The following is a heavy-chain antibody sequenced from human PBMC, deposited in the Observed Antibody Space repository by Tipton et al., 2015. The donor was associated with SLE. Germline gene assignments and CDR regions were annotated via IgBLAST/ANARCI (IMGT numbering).Heavy chain of an antibody. CDR3: AKGPEWLSY. Sequence: SLRLSCVASGFTLSNYEMSWVRQAPGKGLEWVSSINWDSDIIGYAGSVKGRFTISRDNAKNSLYLQMDSLRAEDTAFYYCAKGPEWLSYWGQGTLVTVSS. D-gene: IGHD3-3*01. CDR1: GFTLSNYE. V-gene: IGHV3-9*01. J-gene: IGHJ4*02. CDR2: INWDSDII.